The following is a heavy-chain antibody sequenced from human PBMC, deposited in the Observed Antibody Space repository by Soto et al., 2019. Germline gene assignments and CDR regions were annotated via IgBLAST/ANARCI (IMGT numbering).Heavy chain of an antibody. CDR2: ITSSGRTT. J-gene: IGHJ6*02. CDR1: GFTFSDYY. V-gene: IGHV3-11*01. Sequence: QVQLVESGGGLVKPGGSLRLSCAASGFTFSDYYMNWIRQAPGKGLEWVSYITSSGRTTYYADSVKGRFTISRDNAKNWPDLQMDGLRAEDTAVYYCASALGLVVEYSSSPLSDYGMDVWGQGTTVTVS. CDR3: ASALGLVVEYSSSPLSDYGMDV. D-gene: IGHD6-6*01.